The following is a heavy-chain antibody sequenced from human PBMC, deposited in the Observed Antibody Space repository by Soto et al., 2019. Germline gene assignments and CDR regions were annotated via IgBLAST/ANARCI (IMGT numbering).Heavy chain of an antibody. D-gene: IGHD2-15*01. CDR1: GGTFSSYA. J-gene: IGHJ6*02. V-gene: IGHV1-69*01. CDR3: ARDFSVVLNAYYYYGMDV. Sequence: QVQLVQSGAEVKKPGSSVKVSCKASGGTFSSYAISWVRQAPGQGLEWMGGIIPIFGTANYAQKFQGRVTMTADESTSTAYMELSSLRSEDTAVYYCARDFSVVLNAYYYYGMDVWGQGTTVTVSS. CDR2: IIPIFGTA.